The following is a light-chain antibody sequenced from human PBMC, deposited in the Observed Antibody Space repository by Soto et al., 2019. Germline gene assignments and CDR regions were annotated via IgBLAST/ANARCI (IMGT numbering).Light chain of an antibody. V-gene: IGKV1-27*01. CDR3: QKYNSARWT. CDR1: QGISNY. J-gene: IGKJ1*01. CDR2: AAS. Sequence: DIQMTQSPSSLSASVGERVTITCRASQGISNYLAWYQQKPGKVPKLLIYAASTLQSGVPSRFSGSGSGTDFTLTISSLQPEDVATYYCQKYNSARWTFXQGTKVDIK.